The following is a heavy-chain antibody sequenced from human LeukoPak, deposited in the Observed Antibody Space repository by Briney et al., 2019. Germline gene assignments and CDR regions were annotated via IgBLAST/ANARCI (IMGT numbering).Heavy chain of an antibody. Sequence: GESLRLSCAASGFTFSNYGMHWVRQAPGKGLEWVAFIRYDGSNKYYADSVKGRFTISKDNAKNSLYLQMNSLRAEDTAVYYCARDLSRSFSMIRGLIQHREFDFWGRGTLVTVSS. CDR2: IRYDGSNK. J-gene: IGHJ4*02. D-gene: IGHD3-10*01. V-gene: IGHV3-30*02. CDR3: ARDLSRSFSMIRGLIQHREFDF. CDR1: GFTFSNYG.